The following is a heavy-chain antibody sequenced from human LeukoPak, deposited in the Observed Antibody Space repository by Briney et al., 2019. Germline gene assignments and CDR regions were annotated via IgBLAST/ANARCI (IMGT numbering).Heavy chain of an antibody. CDR3: TTALESYDILTGQAYFDY. J-gene: IGHJ4*02. CDR1: GFTFSNAW. CDR2: IKSKTDGGTT. V-gene: IGHV3-15*01. D-gene: IGHD3-9*01. Sequence: GGSLRLSCAASGFTFSNAWMSWVRQAPGKGLEWVGRIKSKTDGGTTDYAAPVKGRFTISRDDSKNTLYLQMNSLKTEDTAVYYCTTALESYDILTGQAYFDYWGQGTLVTVSS.